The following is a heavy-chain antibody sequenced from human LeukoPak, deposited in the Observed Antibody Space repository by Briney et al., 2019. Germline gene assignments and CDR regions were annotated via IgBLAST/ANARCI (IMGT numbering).Heavy chain of an antibody. J-gene: IGHJ5*02. V-gene: IGHV3-74*01. CDR3: ARELRFLEWLYWFDP. CDR1: GFTFSSYW. Sequence: GGSLRLSCAASGFTFSSYWMHWVRQAPGKGLVWVSRINTDGSSTSYADSVKGRFTISRDNAKNTLYLQMNSLGAEDTAVYYCARELRFLEWLYWFDPWGQGTLVTVSS. CDR2: INTDGSST. D-gene: IGHD3-3*01.